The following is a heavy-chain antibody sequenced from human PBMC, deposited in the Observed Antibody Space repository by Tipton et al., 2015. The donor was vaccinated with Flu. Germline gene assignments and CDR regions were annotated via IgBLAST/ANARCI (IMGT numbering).Heavy chain of an antibody. V-gene: IGHV4-4*07. CDR2: MYTTGTT. Sequence: TLSLTCNVSGGSLSSFYWSWIRQPAGKGLEWIGRMYTTGTTKYNPSLKSRVTMSVDTSKNQFSLNLTSVTAADTAVYFCVRGSGSGTHVVFDFWGEGKLVTVSS. J-gene: IGHJ4*02. CDR3: VRGSGSGTHVVFDF. CDR1: GGSLSSFY. D-gene: IGHD3-10*01.